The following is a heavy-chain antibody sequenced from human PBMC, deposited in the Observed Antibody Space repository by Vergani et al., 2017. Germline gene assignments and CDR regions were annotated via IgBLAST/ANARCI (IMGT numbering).Heavy chain of an antibody. Sequence: QVQLVQSGAEVKKPGASVKVSCKASGYTFTGYYMHWVRQAPGQGLEWMGIINPSGGSTSYAQKFQGRVTMTRDTSTSTVYMELSSLRSEDTAVYYCARADQRKGPGIAAAGTVWFYYYYGMDVWGQGTTVTVSS. V-gene: IGHV1-46*03. J-gene: IGHJ6*02. CDR1: GYTFTGYY. CDR3: ARADQRKGPGIAAAGTVWFYYYYGMDV. CDR2: INPSGGST. D-gene: IGHD6-13*01.